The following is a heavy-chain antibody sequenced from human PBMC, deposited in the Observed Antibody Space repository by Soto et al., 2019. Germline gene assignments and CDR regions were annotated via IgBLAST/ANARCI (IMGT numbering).Heavy chain of an antibody. V-gene: IGHV4-59*01. CDR3: ARVDLVAAGTGFDY. Sequence: PSETLSLTCTVSGGSISSYYWSWIRQPPGKGLEWIGYIYYSGSTNYNPSLKSRVTISVDTSKNQFSLKLSSVTAADTAVYYCARVDLVAAGTGFDYWGQGTLVTVS. CDR2: IYYSGST. CDR1: GGSISSYY. D-gene: IGHD6-13*01. J-gene: IGHJ4*02.